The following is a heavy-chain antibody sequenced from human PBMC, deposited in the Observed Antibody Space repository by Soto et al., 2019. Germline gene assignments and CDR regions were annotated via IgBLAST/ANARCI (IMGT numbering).Heavy chain of an antibody. V-gene: IGHV3-30*18. Sequence: GGSLRLSCAASGFTFSSYGMHWVRQAPGKGLEWVAVISYDGSNKYYADSVKGRFTISRDNSKNTLYLQMNSLRAEDTAVYYCAKDRARQWLVTLFDYRGQGTLVTVSS. CDR3: AKDRARQWLVTLFDY. J-gene: IGHJ4*02. CDR1: GFTFSSYG. CDR2: ISYDGSNK. D-gene: IGHD6-19*01.